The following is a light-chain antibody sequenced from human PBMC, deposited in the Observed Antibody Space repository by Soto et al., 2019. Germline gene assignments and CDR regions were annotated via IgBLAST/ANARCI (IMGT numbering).Light chain of an antibody. Sequence: LVRPQSPATLSVTPGERATLSGWASQSVSNNYLAWYQQTPGQAPRLLIYGASNRATGIPDRFSGSGSGTDFTLTISRLEPDDFAVYYCQQYGSSGTFGQGTKVDIK. CDR2: GAS. CDR1: QSVSNNY. CDR3: QQYGSSGT. V-gene: IGKV3-20*01. J-gene: IGKJ1*01.